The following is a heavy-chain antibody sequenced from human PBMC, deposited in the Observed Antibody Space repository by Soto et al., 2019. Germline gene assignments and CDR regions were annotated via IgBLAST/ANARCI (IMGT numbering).Heavy chain of an antibody. J-gene: IGHJ4*02. CDR1: GYTFTSYG. D-gene: IGHD3-10*01. CDR3: ARGRYGEY. CDR2: ISAHNGNT. V-gene: IGHV1-18*01. Sequence: QVHLVQSGAEVKKPGASVKVSCKASGYTFTSYGITWVRQAPGQGLEWMGWISAHNGNTDYAQKVQGRVIVTRETSTSTAYMELRSLRSDDTAVYYCARGRYGEYWGQGALVTVSS.